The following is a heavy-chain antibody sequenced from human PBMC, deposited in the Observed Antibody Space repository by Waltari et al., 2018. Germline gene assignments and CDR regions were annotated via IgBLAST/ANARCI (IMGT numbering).Heavy chain of an antibody. CDR3: ARVGPDYDALDL. V-gene: IGHV1-8*01. J-gene: IGHJ3*01. D-gene: IGHD4-17*01. CDR1: GYTFARYD. Sequence: QVQLVQSGAEVRKPGASVKVSCKASGYTFARYDINWVRQAPGEGLGWMGGMKRNLGTAGEARTLQGRMAMTTDISIDTAYLELTGLTSGDTAIYFCARVGPDYDALDLWGQGTMVTVSS. CDR2: MKRNLGTA.